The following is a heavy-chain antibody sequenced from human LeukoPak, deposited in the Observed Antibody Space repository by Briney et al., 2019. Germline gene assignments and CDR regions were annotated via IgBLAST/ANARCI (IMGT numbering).Heavy chain of an antibody. CDR1: GFTVSSNY. J-gene: IGHJ5*02. CDR2: IYSGGST. V-gene: IGHV3-53*01. CDR3: ARENYYDRNWFDP. D-gene: IGHD3-22*01. Sequence: GGSLRLSCTASGFTVSSNYMSWVRQAPGKGLEWVSVIYSGGSTYYADSVKGRFTISRDNSKNTLYLQINSLRAEDTAVYYCARENYYDRNWFDPWGQRTLGTVSS.